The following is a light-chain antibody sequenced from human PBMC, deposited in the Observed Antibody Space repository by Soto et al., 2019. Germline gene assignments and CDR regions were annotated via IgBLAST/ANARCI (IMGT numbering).Light chain of an antibody. J-gene: IGLJ2*01. CDR3: AGWDDSLSGVV. V-gene: IGLV1-47*01. CDR1: RSNIGSNY. Sequence: QSVLTQPPSASGTPGQRVTISCSGSRSNIGSNYVYWYQQLPGTAPKLLIYRNNQRPSGVPDRFSGSKSGTSASLAISGLRSEDEADYYCAGWDDSLSGVVFGGGTQLTVL. CDR2: RNN.